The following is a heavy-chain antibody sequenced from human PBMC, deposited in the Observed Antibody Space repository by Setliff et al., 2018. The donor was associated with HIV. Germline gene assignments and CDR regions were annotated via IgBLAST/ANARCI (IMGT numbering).Heavy chain of an antibody. CDR1: GYTFTNYD. D-gene: IGHD3-16*01. V-gene: IGHV1-69*13. Sequence: SVKVSCKASGYTFTNYDLNWVRQASGQGLEWMGGIIPIFGTADYAQRFQGRVTITADESTSTAYMELSSLRSADTAVYYCARGDMIAFGGVGPFDYWGQGTLVTVSS. J-gene: IGHJ4*02. CDR3: ARGDMIAFGGVGPFDY. CDR2: IIPIFGTA.